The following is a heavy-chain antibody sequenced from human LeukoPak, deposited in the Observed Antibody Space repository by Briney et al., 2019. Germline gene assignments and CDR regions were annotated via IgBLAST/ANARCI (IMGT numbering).Heavy chain of an antibody. D-gene: IGHD3-3*01. CDR1: GGSISSYY. Sequence: PSETLSLTCTVSGGSISSYYWSWIRQPPGKGLEWIGYIYYSGSTNYNPSLKSRVTISVDTSKNQFSLKPSSVTAADTAVYYCARGGSITIFGVVWTRFDPWGQGTLVTVSS. J-gene: IGHJ5*02. V-gene: IGHV4-59*01. CDR2: IYYSGST. CDR3: ARGGSITIFGVVWTRFDP.